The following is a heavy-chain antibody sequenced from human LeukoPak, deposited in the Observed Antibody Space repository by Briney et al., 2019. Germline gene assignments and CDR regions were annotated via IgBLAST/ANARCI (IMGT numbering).Heavy chain of an antibody. V-gene: IGHV1-8*01. D-gene: IGHD3-9*01. CDR3: ARGNLLRDFDWLLHPFDY. J-gene: IGHJ4*02. CDR2: INPNNGHT. CDR1: GYTFTTND. Sequence: ASVKVSCKASGYTFTTNDINWVRQATGQGLEWMRWINPNNGHTGYAQRFQGRVTMTRNTAIGTAYMELSSLTSDDTAVYFCARGNLLRDFDWLLHPFDYWGQGTLVTVSS.